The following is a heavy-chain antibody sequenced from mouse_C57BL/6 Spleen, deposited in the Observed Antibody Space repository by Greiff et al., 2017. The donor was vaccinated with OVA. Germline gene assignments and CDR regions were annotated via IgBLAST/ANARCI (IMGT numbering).Heavy chain of an antibody. Sequence: EVKLQQSGPELVKPGASVKMSCKASGYTFTDYNMHWVKQSHGKSLEWIGYINPNNGGTSYNQKFKGKATLTVNKSSSTAYMELRSLTSEDSAVYYGARGGNYGSAWFAYWGQGTLVTVSA. D-gene: IGHD1-1*02. CDR1: GYTFTDYN. J-gene: IGHJ3*01. CDR2: INPNNGGT. CDR3: ARGGNYGSAWFAY. V-gene: IGHV1-22*01.